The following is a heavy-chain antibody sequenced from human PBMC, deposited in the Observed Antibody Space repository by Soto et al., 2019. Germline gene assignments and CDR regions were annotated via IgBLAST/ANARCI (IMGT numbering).Heavy chain of an antibody. D-gene: IGHD2-15*01. CDR2: ISAYNGNT. CDR3: ARALDIVVVVAYYFDY. V-gene: IGHV1-18*01. Sequence: QVQLVQSGAEVKKPGASVKVSCKASGYTFTSYGISWVRQAPGQGLEWMGWISAYNGNTNYAQKLQGRVTMTTDTDTSTAYRGLRSLRSDDTGVYYCARALDIVVVVAYYFDYWGQGTLVTVSS. J-gene: IGHJ4*02. CDR1: GYTFTSYG.